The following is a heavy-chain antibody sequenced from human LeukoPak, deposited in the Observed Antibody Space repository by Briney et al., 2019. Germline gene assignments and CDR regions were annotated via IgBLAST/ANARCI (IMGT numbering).Heavy chain of an antibody. CDR1: GFNFNDFA. Sequence: PGRSLRLPCAASGFNFNDFAMHWVRQAPGKGLEWVSGIGYNTGVIDYADSVKGRFTISRDNAKNSLYLQMNSLRTEDTAFYYCVKSIDRTKAPAWGYYFDRWGQGTLVTVSS. V-gene: IGHV3-9*01. J-gene: IGHJ4*02. CDR2: IGYNTGVI. CDR3: VKSIDRTKAPAWGYYFDR. D-gene: IGHD1-14*01.